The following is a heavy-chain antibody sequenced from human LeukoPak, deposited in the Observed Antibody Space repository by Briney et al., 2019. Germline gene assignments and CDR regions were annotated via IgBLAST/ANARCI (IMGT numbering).Heavy chain of an antibody. J-gene: IGHJ4*02. CDR2: IYYSGST. CDR1: GGSISSGGYY. D-gene: IGHD7-27*01. Sequence: SSETLSLTCTVSGGSISSGGYYWSWIRQHPGKGLEWIGYIYYSGSTYYNPSLKSRVTISVDTSKNQFSLKLSSVTAADTAVYYCARALGNWGSFDYWGQGTLVTVSS. V-gene: IGHV4-31*03. CDR3: ARALGNWGSFDY.